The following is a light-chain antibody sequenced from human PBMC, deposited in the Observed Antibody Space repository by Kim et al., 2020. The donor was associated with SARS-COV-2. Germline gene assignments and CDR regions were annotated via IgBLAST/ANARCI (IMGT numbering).Light chain of an antibody. Sequence: VSQGRAASITSSGDNLGDKYACWYQQKAGQSPVLVIYQDSQRPSGIPGRFSCSNSGNTATLTISGTQAMDEADYYCQAWDSSTAVFGGGTQLTVL. J-gene: IGLJ2*01. CDR2: QDS. CDR3: QAWDSSTAV. CDR1: NLGDKY. V-gene: IGLV3-1*01.